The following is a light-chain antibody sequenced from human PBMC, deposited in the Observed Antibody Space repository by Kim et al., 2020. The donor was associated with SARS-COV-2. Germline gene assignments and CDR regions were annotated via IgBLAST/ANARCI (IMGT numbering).Light chain of an antibody. J-gene: IGKJ2*01. Sequence: DVVMTQSPLSLPVTLGQAASISRRSSQSLVYRDGSTYLSWFQQRPGQSPRRLIFRVSNRGSGVPDKFTGSGSGTDFTLKISSVDAEDVGVYYCMQGTHWPYTFGQGTKLEIK. CDR3: MQGTHWPYT. CDR1: QSLVYRDGSTY. CDR2: RVS. V-gene: IGKV2-30*01.